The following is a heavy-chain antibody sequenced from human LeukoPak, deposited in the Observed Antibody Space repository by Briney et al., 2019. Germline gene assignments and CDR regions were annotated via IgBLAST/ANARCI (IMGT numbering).Heavy chain of an antibody. CDR1: GFTVSSTY. V-gene: IGHV3-66*01. CDR3: CLGADVSGYRALDY. Sequence: GGALRLSCAASGFTVSSTYLSWVRQAPGKGLEWVSVLYIGGMTYYADSVKDRFTISRDNVKNTLYLQMNGLRAEDTAVYYCCLGADVSGYRALDYWGQGTLVTVSS. J-gene: IGHJ4*02. CDR2: LYIGGMT. D-gene: IGHD3-22*01.